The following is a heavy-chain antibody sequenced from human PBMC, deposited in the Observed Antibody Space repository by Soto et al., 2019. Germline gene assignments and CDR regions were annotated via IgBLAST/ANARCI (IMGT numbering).Heavy chain of an antibody. D-gene: IGHD2-8*02. CDR3: ATLLGFSSGGSWYSHVADY. J-gene: IGHJ4*02. V-gene: IGHV3-23*01. Sequence: EVHLWESGGDLVQPGGSLRVSCVGSGYTFSSRAMSWVRPAPGKGLEWGSGIEGGGTTDYADSVKGRFTISRDNSQDTLYLQMNSLRAEDTAVYYCATLLGFSSGGSWYSHVADYWGQGTLVTVSS. CDR2: IEGGGTT. CDR1: GYTFSSRA.